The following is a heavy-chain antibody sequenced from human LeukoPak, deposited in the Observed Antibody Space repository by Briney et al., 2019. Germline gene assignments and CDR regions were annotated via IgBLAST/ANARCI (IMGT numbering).Heavy chain of an antibody. V-gene: IGHV1-18*04. D-gene: IGHD6-19*01. CDR2: MRAYNGKT. CDR3: ARDRRGWYGGGPLYYFDY. CDR1: GYTFSRYG. J-gene: IGHJ4*02. Sequence: ASVNVSYKASGYTFSRYGFLWVRQAPGHGLEGMGWMRAYNGKTNYAQKLQGRVTMTTDTSTSTAYMELRSLRSDDTAVYYCARDRRGWYGGGPLYYFDYWGQGTLVTVSS.